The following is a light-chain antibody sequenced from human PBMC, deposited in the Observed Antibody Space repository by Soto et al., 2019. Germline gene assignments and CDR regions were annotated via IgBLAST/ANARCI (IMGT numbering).Light chain of an antibody. Sequence: EIVLTQSPATLSLSPGERATLSCRASQSVSNYLAWYQQKPGQAPRLLIYDASNGATGVPARFSGSGSGTDSTLTISSLEPEDFAVYYCQQRTNWPTFGGGTKVEIK. CDR3: QQRTNWPT. CDR2: DAS. CDR1: QSVSNY. J-gene: IGKJ4*01. V-gene: IGKV3-11*01.